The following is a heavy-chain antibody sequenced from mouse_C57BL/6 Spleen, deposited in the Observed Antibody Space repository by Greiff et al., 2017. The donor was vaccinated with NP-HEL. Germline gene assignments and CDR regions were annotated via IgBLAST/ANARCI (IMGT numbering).Heavy chain of an antibody. CDR1: GFTFSDAW. D-gene: IGHD1-1*01. V-gene: IGHV6-6*01. J-gene: IGHJ4*01. CDR3: TKVATRDYAMDY. CDR2: IRNKANNHAT. Sequence: EVMLVESGGGLVQPGGSMKLSCAASGFTFSDAWMDWVRQSPEKGLEWVAEIRNKANNHATYYAESVKGRFTISRDDSKSSVYLQMNSLRAEDTGIYYCTKVATRDYAMDYWGQGTSVTVSS.